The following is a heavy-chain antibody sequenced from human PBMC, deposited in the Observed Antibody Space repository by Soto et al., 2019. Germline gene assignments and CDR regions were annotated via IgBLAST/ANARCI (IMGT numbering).Heavy chain of an antibody. Sequence: ASVKVSCEASGGTFSSYAISWVRQAPGQGLEWMGGIIPIFGTANYAQKFQGRVTITADESTSTAYMELSSLRSEDTAVYYCARDGGGPKDAFDIWGQGTMVTVSS. CDR1: GGTFSSYA. V-gene: IGHV1-69*13. D-gene: IGHD2-15*01. CDR2: IIPIFGTA. J-gene: IGHJ3*02. CDR3: ARDGGGPKDAFDI.